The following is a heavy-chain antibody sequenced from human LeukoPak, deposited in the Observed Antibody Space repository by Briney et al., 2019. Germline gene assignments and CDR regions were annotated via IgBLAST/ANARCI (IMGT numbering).Heavy chain of an antibody. CDR2: INPSGGST. CDR1: GYTFSGYY. Sequence: ASVKVSCKASGYTFSGYYLHWVRQAPGQGLEWMGIINPSGGSTSYAQKFQGRVTMTRDMSTSTVYMELSSLRSEDTAVYYCARDTEEVGGQQLVPGYFDYWGQGTLVTVSS. CDR3: ARDTEEVGGQQLVPGYFDY. D-gene: IGHD6-13*01. J-gene: IGHJ4*02. V-gene: IGHV1-46*01.